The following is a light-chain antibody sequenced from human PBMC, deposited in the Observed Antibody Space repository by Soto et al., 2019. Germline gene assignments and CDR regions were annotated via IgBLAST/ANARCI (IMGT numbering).Light chain of an antibody. CDR3: SSYTSSNTVV. CDR2: EVT. V-gene: IGLV2-14*01. Sequence: QSALTQAASVSGSPGQSITISCTGTSSDVGHYNYVSWYQHHPGKAPKLMIYEVTNRPSGVSDRFSGSRSGNTAFLTISGLQAEDDAHYYCSSYTSSNTVVFGGGTKLTVL. J-gene: IGLJ3*02. CDR1: SSDVGHYNY.